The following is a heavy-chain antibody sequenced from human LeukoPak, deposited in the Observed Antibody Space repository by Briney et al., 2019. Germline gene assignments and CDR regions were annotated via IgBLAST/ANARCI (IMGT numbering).Heavy chain of an antibody. CDR2: ISAYNGNT. CDR1: GYTFNSYG. V-gene: IGHV1-18*01. Sequence: ASVKVSCKASGYTFNSYGISWVRQAPGQGLEWMGWISAYNGNTNYAQKLQGRVTMTTDTSTSTAYMELRSLRSDDTAVYYCARDLSGMDRQLWFEDAFDIWGQGTMVTVSS. CDR3: ARDLSGMDRQLWFEDAFDI. J-gene: IGHJ3*02. D-gene: IGHD5-18*01.